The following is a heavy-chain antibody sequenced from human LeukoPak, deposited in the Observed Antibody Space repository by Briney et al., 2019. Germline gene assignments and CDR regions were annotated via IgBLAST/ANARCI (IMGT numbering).Heavy chain of an antibody. CDR3: AELGITMIGGV. V-gene: IGHV3-48*04. CDR2: ISSSGSTI. J-gene: IGHJ6*04. Sequence: GGSLRLSCAASGVPFSTYGMSWVRQAPGKGLEWVSYISSSGSTIYYADSVKGRFTISRDNAKNSLYLQMNSLRAEDTAVYYCAELGITMIGGVWGKGTTVTISS. D-gene: IGHD3-10*02. CDR1: GVPFSTYG.